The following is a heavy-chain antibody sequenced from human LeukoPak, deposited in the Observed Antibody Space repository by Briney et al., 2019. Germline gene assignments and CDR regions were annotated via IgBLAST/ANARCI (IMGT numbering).Heavy chain of an antibody. D-gene: IGHD4-11*01. Sequence: PGGSLRLSCAASGFTFSSYGMHWVRQAPGKGLEWVAVISYDGSNKYYADSVKGRFTISRDNSKNTLYLQMNSLRAEDTAVYYCAKDAVTTDYYMDVWGKGTTVTVSS. CDR2: ISYDGSNK. CDR1: GFTFSSYG. J-gene: IGHJ6*03. V-gene: IGHV3-30*18. CDR3: AKDAVTTDYYMDV.